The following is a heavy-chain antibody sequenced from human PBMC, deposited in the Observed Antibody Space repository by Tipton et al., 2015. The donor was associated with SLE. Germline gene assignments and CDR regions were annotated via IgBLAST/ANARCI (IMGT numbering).Heavy chain of an antibody. J-gene: IGHJ6*02. D-gene: IGHD1-20*01. CDR3: ARVGPGITGRGDV. CDR2: IYHSGNT. CDR1: GYSISSGYY. Sequence: TLSLTCAVSGYSISSGYYWGWIRQPPGKGLEWIGSIYHSGNTYYNPSLKSRVTISVDTSKNQFSLKLRFVTAADTAVYYCARVGPGITGRGDVWGQGTTVTVSS. V-gene: IGHV4-38-2*01.